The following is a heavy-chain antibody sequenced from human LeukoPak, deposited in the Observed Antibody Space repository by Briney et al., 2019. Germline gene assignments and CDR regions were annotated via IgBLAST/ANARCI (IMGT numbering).Heavy chain of an antibody. Sequence: SETLSLTCTVSGGSISSGSYYWSWIRQPAGKGLEWIGRIYTSGSTNYNPSLKSRVTISYTSKNQFSLKLSSVTAADTAVYYCARQFLKPHYYDSSGYYYSRTKREFDYWGQGTLVTVSS. CDR1: GGSISSGSYY. V-gene: IGHV4-61*02. J-gene: IGHJ4*02. D-gene: IGHD3-22*01. CDR3: ARQFLKPHYYDSSGYYYSRTKREFDY. CDR2: IYTSGST.